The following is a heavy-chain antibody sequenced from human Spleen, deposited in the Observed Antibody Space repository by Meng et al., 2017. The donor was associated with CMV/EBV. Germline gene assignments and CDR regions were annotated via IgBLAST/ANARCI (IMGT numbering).Heavy chain of an antibody. V-gene: IGHV4-59*01. Sequence: SETLSLTCTVSGGSISSYYWSWIRQPPGKGLEWIGYIYYSGSTNYNPSLKSRVTISVDTSKNQFSLKLSSVTAADTAVYYCATGGAYYYYGMDVWGQGSTVTVSS. J-gene: IGHJ6*02. CDR1: GGSISSYY. CDR3: ATGGAYYYYGMDV. D-gene: IGHD4-17*01. CDR2: IYYSGST.